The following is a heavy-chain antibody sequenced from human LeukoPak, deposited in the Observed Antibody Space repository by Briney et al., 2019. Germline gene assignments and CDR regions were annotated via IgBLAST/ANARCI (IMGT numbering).Heavy chain of an antibody. J-gene: IGHJ4*02. D-gene: IGHD3-10*01. Sequence: PGGSLRLSCAASGFTFSSYSMNWVRQAPGKGLEWVSSISSSSSYIYYADSVKGRFTISRDNAKNSLYLQMNSLRAEDTAVYYCARDRAFQRVGYFDYWGQGTLVTVSS. CDR1: GFTFSSYS. CDR2: ISSSSSYI. V-gene: IGHV3-21*01. CDR3: ARDRAFQRVGYFDY.